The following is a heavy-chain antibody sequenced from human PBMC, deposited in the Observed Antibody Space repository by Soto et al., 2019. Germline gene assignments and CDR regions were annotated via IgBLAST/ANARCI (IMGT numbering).Heavy chain of an antibody. Sequence: QVQLQESGPGLVKPSGTLSLTCAVSGDSVSSPYYWCWVRQPPGKGLEWIGEVFHTGTTSYNPSLRSRVPISMGKSTQPFSPALRSVASADTVVYYCTMSAGWYAVHSWGPGTLVIVSS. V-gene: IGHV4-4*02. D-gene: IGHD6-19*01. CDR2: VFHTGTT. J-gene: IGHJ1*01. CDR3: TMSAGWYAVHS. CDR1: GDSVSSPYY.